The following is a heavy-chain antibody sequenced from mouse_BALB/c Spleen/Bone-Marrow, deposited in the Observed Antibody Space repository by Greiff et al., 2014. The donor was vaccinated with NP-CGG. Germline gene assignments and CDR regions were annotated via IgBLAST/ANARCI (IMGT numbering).Heavy chain of an antibody. V-gene: IGHV2-9*02. Sequence: QVQLQQSGPGLVAPSQCLSITCTVSGFSLTSYGVHWVRQPPGKGLEWLGVIWAGGSTNYNSALMSRLSISKDNSKSQVFLKMNSLQTDDTAKYYCARDDLWYFDVWGAGTTVTVSS. CDR3: ARDDLWYFDV. CDR2: IWAGGST. CDR1: GFSLTSYG. J-gene: IGHJ1*01.